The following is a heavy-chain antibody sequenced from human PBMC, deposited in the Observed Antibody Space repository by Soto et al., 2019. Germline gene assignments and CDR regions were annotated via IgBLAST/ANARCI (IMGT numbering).Heavy chain of an antibody. CDR2: ISSGGETI. CDR1: GFTFNKYN. J-gene: IGHJ6*03. CDR3: ARDPGYCTRSACFHFYMDV. D-gene: IGHD2-8*01. Sequence: EVQLVDSGGDLVQPGGSLRLSCAASGFTFNKYNMNWVRQAPGKGLEWVSYISSGGETIYYADSVKGRFTISRDNAENSLFLQMTSLTAEDTAVYYCARDPGYCTRSACFHFYMDVWGKGTTVTVSS. V-gene: IGHV3-48*01.